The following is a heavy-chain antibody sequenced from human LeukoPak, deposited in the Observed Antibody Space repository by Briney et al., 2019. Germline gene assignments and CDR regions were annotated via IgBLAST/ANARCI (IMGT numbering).Heavy chain of an antibody. CDR3: AREGFGELLPPYFDY. Sequence: GGSLRLSCAASGFTFSSYSMNWVRQAPGKGLEWVSSISSSSSYIYYADSVKGRFTISRDNAKNSLYLQTNSLRAEDTAVYYCAREGFGELLPPYFDYWGQGTLVTVSS. CDR1: GFTFSSYS. J-gene: IGHJ4*02. V-gene: IGHV3-21*01. CDR2: ISSSSSYI. D-gene: IGHD3-10*01.